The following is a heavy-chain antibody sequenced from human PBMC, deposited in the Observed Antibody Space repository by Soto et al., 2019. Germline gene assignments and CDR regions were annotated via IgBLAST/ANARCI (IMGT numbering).Heavy chain of an antibody. CDR3: AKDSSRTYYMDV. D-gene: IGHD6-13*01. CDR2: ISGSGGST. Sequence: HPGGSVRLSCAASGFTFSSYAMSWVRQAPGKGLEWVSAISGSGGSTYYADSVKGRFTISRDNSKNTLYLQMNSLRAEDTAVYYCAKDSSRTYYMDVWGKGTTVTVS. V-gene: IGHV3-23*01. CDR1: GFTFSSYA. J-gene: IGHJ6*03.